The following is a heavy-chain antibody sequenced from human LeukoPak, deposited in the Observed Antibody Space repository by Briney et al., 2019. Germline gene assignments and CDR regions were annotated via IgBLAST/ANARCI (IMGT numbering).Heavy chain of an antibody. J-gene: IGHJ5*02. V-gene: IGHV1-18*01. CDR2: ISAYNGNT. CDR3: ARETWNQDWFDP. D-gene: IGHD1-1*01. Sequence: ASVKVSCKAPGYTFTSYGISWVRQAPGQGLEWMGWISAYNGNTNYAQKLQGRVTMTTDTSTSTAYMELRSLRSDDTAVYYCARETWNQDWFDPWGQGTLVTVSS. CDR1: GYTFTSYG.